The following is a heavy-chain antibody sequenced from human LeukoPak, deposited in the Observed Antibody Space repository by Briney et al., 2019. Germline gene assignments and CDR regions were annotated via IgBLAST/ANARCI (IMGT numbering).Heavy chain of an antibody. CDR3: AKDEERTGYSSGWYWYYYYYYMDV. J-gene: IGHJ6*03. CDR1: GFTFSSYG. D-gene: IGHD6-19*01. V-gene: IGHV3-33*06. CDR2: IWYDGSNK. Sequence: GRSLRLSCAASGFTFSSYGMHWVRQAPGKGLERVAVIWYDGSNKYYADSVKGRFTISRDNSKNTLYLQMNSLRAEDTAVYYCAKDEERTGYSSGWYWYYYYYYMDVWGKGTTVTVSS.